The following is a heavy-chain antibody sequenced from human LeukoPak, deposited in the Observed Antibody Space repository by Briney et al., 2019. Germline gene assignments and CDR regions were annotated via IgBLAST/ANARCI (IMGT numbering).Heavy chain of an antibody. Sequence: PGGSLRLSCAASGFTFSTYPMTWVRQAPGKGLEWVSAISGSGGSTYYADSVKGRFTISRDNSKNTLCLQMNSLRAEDTAVYYCARDVRTEYCSGGSCSNAFDIWGQGTMVTVSS. V-gene: IGHV3-23*01. CDR3: ARDVRTEYCSGGSCSNAFDI. J-gene: IGHJ3*02. CDR1: GFTFSTYP. D-gene: IGHD2-15*01. CDR2: ISGSGGST.